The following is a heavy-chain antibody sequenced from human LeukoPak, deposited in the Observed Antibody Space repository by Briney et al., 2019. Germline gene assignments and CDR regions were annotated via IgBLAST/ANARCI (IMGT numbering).Heavy chain of an antibody. CDR1: GFTFSSYA. J-gene: IGHJ6*02. V-gene: IGHV3-30-3*01. Sequence: AGGSLRLSCAASGFTFSSYAMHWVRQAPGKGLEWVAVISYDGSNKYYADSVKGRFTISRDDSKNTLYLQMNSLRAEDTAVYYCLVPAAIGYGMDVWGQGTTVTVSS. CDR2: ISYDGSNK. D-gene: IGHD2-2*02. CDR3: LVPAAIGYGMDV.